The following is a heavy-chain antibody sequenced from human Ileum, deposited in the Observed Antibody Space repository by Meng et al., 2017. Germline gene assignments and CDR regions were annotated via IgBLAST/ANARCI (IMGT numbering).Heavy chain of an antibody. CDR2: IYNIGDT. Sequence: GSLRLSCTISGGSINSFYWSWIRQHPGKRLEWIGYIYNIGDTTSNPSLKSRVTISLDTSKNQFSLKLSSVSAADTAVYFCARHPRLESSGTYRFDFWGQGTLVTVSS. V-gene: IGHV4-59*08. CDR1: GGSINSFY. J-gene: IGHJ4*02. CDR3: ARHPRLESSGTYRFDF. D-gene: IGHD6-13*01.